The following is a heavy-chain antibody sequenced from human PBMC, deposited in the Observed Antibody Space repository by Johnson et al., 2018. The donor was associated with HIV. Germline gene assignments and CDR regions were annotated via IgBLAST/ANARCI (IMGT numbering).Heavy chain of an antibody. D-gene: IGHD3-10*01. CDR1: GFTFSNYG. Sequence: QVQLVESGGGVVQPGGSLRLSCAASGFTFSNYGMHWVRQAPGKGLEWVAFIRYDGSNKYYVDSVKGRFTISRDNSNNTLYLQMSGLSAEDTALYYCARGPLFYYSSGLWAFDIWGQGTMVTVSS. CDR3: ARGPLFYYSSGLWAFDI. CDR2: IRYDGSNK. J-gene: IGHJ3*02. V-gene: IGHV3-30*02.